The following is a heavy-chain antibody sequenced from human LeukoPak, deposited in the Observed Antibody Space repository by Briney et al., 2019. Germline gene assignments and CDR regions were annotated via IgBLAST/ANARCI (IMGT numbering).Heavy chain of an antibody. CDR1: GFTVSSNY. J-gene: IGHJ4*02. CDR3: ARHRGYCSSTSCYPYYFDH. CDR2: IYSGGST. D-gene: IGHD2-2*01. Sequence: PGGSLRLSCAASGFTVSSNYMSWVRQAPGKGLEGVSIIYSGGSTYYADSVKGRFTIPRDNSKNTLFLQMNSLRAEDTAVYYCARHRGYCSSTSCYPYYFDHWGQGTLVTVSS. V-gene: IGHV3-66*04.